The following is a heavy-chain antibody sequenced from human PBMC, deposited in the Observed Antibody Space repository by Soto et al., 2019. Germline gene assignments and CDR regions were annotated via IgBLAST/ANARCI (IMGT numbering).Heavy chain of an antibody. Sequence: EVQLVESGGGLVKPGGSLRLSCAASGFIISDDWMNWVRQAPGKGLEWVGRIKTKAHGETTDYAAPVKGRFTISRDDSESTLSLQMSSLKVEDTAVYFCTTGSVEGFWGEGTVVTVSS. V-gene: IGHV3-15*07. CDR1: GFIISDDW. CDR3: TTGSVEGF. D-gene: IGHD1-26*01. CDR2: IKTKAHGETT. J-gene: IGHJ1*01.